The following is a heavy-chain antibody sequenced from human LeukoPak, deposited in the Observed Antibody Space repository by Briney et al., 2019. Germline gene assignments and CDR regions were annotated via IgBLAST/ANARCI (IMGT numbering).Heavy chain of an antibody. J-gene: IGHJ5*02. V-gene: IGHV4-39*07. D-gene: IGHD3-22*01. Sequence: SETLSLTRTASGGSISSSSYYWGWIRQPPGKGLEWIGSIYYSGSTYYNPSLKSRVTISVDTSKNQFSLKLSSVTAADTAVYYCARDSEPTYDSRGFDPWGQGTLVTVSS. CDR1: GGSISSSSYY. CDR3: ARDSEPTYDSRGFDP. CDR2: IYYSGST.